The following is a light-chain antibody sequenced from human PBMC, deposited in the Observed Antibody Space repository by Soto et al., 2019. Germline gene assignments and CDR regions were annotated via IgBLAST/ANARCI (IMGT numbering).Light chain of an antibody. CDR2: AAS. J-gene: IGKJ1*01. CDR3: QQYYSYLT. Sequence: IVMTHSPATLSVFPGERATLSCRASQSISNNLAWLQQKPGQAPRLLIYAASTRATGVPARFSGSGSGTDFTLTISSLQSEDFATYYCQQYYSYLTFGQGTKVDI. CDR1: QSISNN. V-gene: IGKV3-15*01.